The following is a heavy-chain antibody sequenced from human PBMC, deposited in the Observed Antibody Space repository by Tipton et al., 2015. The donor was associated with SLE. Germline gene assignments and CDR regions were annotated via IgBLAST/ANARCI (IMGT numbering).Heavy chain of an antibody. Sequence: TLSLTCSVSGGSISSSGFYWGWIRQPPGKGLEWIGSIYHRGGTHYNPSLKSRVTVSVDTSKNQFSLKLTSVTAADTAVYYCARGSPFMEWERNWFDPWGQGTLVTVSS. CDR3: ARGSPFMEWERNWFDP. V-gene: IGHV4-39*07. CDR1: GGSISSSGFY. CDR2: IYHRGGT. D-gene: IGHD3-3*01. J-gene: IGHJ5*02.